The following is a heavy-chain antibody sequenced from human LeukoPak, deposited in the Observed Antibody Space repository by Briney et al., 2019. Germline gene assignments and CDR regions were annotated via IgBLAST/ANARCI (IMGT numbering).Heavy chain of an antibody. CDR1: GGSISRSNYY. Sequence: PSETLSLTCTVSGGSISRSNYYWGWIRQPPGKGLEWIGSIFYSGITYYNPSLKSRVTISVDTSKNQFSLKLTSVTAADTAVYYCARGMLWIGTTYYFDYWGQGTLVTVSS. V-gene: IGHV4-39*01. CDR3: ARGMLWIGTTYYFDY. CDR2: IFYSGIT. D-gene: IGHD3-10*01. J-gene: IGHJ4*02.